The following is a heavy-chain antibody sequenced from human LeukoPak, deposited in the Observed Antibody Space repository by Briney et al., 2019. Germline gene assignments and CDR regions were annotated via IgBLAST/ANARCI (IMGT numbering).Heavy chain of an antibody. Sequence: PSETLSLTCTVSGGSISSYYWSWIRQPPGKGLEWIGYIYYSGSTNYNPSLKSRVTISVDTSKNQFSLKLSSVTAADTAVYYCAKGDITIFGGTPNWFDPWGQGTLVTVSS. V-gene: IGHV4-59*01. CDR3: AKGDITIFGGTPNWFDP. CDR1: GGSISSYY. D-gene: IGHD3-3*01. J-gene: IGHJ5*02. CDR2: IYYSGST.